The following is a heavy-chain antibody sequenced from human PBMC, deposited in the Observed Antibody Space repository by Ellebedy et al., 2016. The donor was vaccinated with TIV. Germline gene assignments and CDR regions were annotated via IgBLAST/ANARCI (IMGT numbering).Heavy chain of an antibody. V-gene: IGHV3-66*01. CDR3: ARELRINMILEAGVGMDV. D-gene: IGHD3-22*01. J-gene: IGHJ6*02. CDR1: GFTVSSYY. Sequence: GESLKISCVISGFTVSSYYMSWVRQAPEKGLEWVSIIHSGGNTDYAESVKGRFTISRDISKNMVYLQMSSLRAGDTAVYYCARELRINMILEAGVGMDVWGQGTTVTVSS. CDR2: IHSGGNT.